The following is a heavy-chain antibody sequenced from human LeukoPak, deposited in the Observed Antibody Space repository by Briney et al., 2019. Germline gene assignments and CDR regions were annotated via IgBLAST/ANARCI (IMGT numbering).Heavy chain of an antibody. V-gene: IGHV3-30*02. J-gene: IGHJ4*02. Sequence: GGSLRLSCAASGFTFKNYGMHWVRQVPGKGLEWVAYIRHHGKDKYYVDSVKGRFTVSRDNSKNMMYLQMNSLRAEDTAVYYCAKDADWACDYWGQGILVTVSS. CDR2: IRHHGKDK. D-gene: IGHD2-21*01. CDR3: AKDADWACDY. CDR1: GFTFKNYG.